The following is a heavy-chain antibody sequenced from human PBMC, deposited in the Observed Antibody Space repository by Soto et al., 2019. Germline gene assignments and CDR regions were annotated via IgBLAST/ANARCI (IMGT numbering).Heavy chain of an antibody. CDR1: GVTLSGYY. CDR2: IYFNGTT. D-gene: IGHD5-12*01. Sequence: SETLSLTCTVSGVTLSGYYWSWIRQTPGKTLEWIGCIYFNGTTNYNPSLKSRVTISLDMSKNQFSLKLRSVTATDTAVYYCARDRPARASGYPLSPPYYYYVMDVWGQGTTVTVSS. CDR3: ARDRPARASGYPLSPPYYYYVMDV. J-gene: IGHJ6*02. V-gene: IGHV4-59*01.